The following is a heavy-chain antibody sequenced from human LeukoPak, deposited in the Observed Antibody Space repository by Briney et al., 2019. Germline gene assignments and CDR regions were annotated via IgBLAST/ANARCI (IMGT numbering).Heavy chain of an antibody. D-gene: IGHD3/OR15-3a*01. CDR1: GYTFTGYY. CDR3: ARDLKMDLDDAFDI. V-gene: IGHV1-2*04. CDR2: INPNSGGT. J-gene: IGHJ3*02. Sequence: GAPVKVSCKASGYTFTGYYIHWVRQAPGQGLEWMGWINPNSGGTNYAQKFQGWVTMTRDTSNSTAYTELSRLRSDDTAVYYCARDLKMDLDDAFDIWGQGTMVTVSS.